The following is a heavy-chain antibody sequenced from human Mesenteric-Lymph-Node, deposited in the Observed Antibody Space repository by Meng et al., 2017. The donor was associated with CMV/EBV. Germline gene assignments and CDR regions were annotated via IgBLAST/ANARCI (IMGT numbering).Heavy chain of an antibody. V-gene: IGHV4-59*01. J-gene: IGHJ4*02. CDR3: ARHYGGNDY. CDR1: GGSISHYY. CDR2: INNSGTT. D-gene: IGHD4/OR15-4a*01. Sequence: GSLRLSCTVSGGSISHYYWSWIRQTPGKGLEWIGYINNSGTTKYNPSLKSRVTTSVDMSKNQFYLRLSSVTAADTAVYYCARHYGGNDYWGQGILGTVSS.